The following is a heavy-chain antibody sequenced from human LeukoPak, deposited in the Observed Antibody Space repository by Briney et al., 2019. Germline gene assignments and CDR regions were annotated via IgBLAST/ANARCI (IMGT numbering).Heavy chain of an antibody. J-gene: IGHJ4*02. CDR2: MNPNSGAT. V-gene: IGHV1-8*01. D-gene: IGHD3-22*01. CDR3: AREPAYYDSSGYTLGY. CDR1: GYTFTSYD. Sequence: ASVKVSCKASGYTFTSYDYNWLRQATGQGPEWMGWMNPNSGATGYAQKFQGRVTMTRSASINTAYMELTNLRSEDTAVYYCAREPAYYDSSGYTLGYWGQGTLVTVSS.